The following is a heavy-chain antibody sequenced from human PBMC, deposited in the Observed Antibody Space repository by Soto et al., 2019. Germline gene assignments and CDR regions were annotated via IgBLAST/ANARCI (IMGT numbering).Heavy chain of an antibody. Sequence: SETLSLTWTVSGGSISSSRDYWGWIRQPPGKGLEWIGSISYSWGTSYNPPLQTRVTILLDTSTTHFFMTWSSLTAARPALYYCVRQGFGRLHGLVDVWGQWTTVTVSS. CDR3: VRQGFGRLHGLVDV. V-gene: IGHV4-39*01. J-gene: IGHJ6*02. CDR1: GGSISSSRDY. CDR2: ISYSWGT. D-gene: IGHD3-10*01.